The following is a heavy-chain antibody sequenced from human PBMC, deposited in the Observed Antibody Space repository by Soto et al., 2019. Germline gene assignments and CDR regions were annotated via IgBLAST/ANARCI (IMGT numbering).Heavy chain of an antibody. Sequence: QLQLQESGPGLMKPSETLSLTCTVSGGSISSSSYYWGWIRQPPGKGLEWIGSIYYSGSTYYNPSLKSRVTISVDTSKNQFSLKLSSVTAADTAVYYCARAYDNWNDRYYFDYWGQGTLVTVSS. J-gene: IGHJ4*02. CDR1: GGSISSSSYY. CDR3: ARAYDNWNDRYYFDY. V-gene: IGHV4-39*01. CDR2: IYYSGST. D-gene: IGHD1-20*01.